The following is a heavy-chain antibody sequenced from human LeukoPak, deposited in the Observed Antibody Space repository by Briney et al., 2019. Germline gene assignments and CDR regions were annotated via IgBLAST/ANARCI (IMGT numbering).Heavy chain of an antibody. V-gene: IGHV3-43*01. CDR3: AKDFGLGSGYYHALDS. J-gene: IGHJ4*02. CDR2: ITWDGGRT. Sequence: PGGSLRLSCTASGFNFNGYTMHWVRQAPGKGLEWVSLITWDGGRTYYADSLKGRFAISRDNNKNSLYLQMNSLRIGDTAFYYCAKDFGLGSGYYHALDSWGQGTLVTVSS. CDR1: GFNFNGYT. D-gene: IGHD3-22*01.